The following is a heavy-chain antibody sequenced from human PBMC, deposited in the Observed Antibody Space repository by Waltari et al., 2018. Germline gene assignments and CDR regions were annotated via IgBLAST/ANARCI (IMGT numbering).Heavy chain of an antibody. V-gene: IGHV4-34*01. D-gene: IGHD3-3*01. CDR2: INHSRRT. Sequence: QVQLQQWGAGLLKPSETLSLTCGVSGGVLSGYYWSWIRQSPGKGLEWIAEINHSRRTNYNPSLKSLVNLSVDTPKNQFSLKLTSMTAADTAVYYCARGLLHFNFWSKSEIGKEVYFDLWGQGTLVTVSS. CDR1: GGVLSGYY. CDR3: ARGLLHFNFWSKSEIGKEVYFDL. J-gene: IGHJ4*02.